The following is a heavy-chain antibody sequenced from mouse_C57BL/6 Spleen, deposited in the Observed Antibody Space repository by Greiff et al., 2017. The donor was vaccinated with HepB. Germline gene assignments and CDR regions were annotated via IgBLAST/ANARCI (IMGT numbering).Heavy chain of an antibody. J-gene: IGHJ3*01. CDR2: ISSGSSTI. CDR1: GFTFSDYG. Sequence: EVQGVESGGGLVKPGGSLKLSCAASGFTFSDYGMHWVRQAPEKGLEWVAYISSGSSTIYYADTVKGRFTISRDNAKNTPFLQMTSLRSEDTAMYYCARGDSNYVAWFAYWGQGTLVTVSA. D-gene: IGHD2-5*01. V-gene: IGHV5-17*01. CDR3: ARGDSNYVAWFAY.